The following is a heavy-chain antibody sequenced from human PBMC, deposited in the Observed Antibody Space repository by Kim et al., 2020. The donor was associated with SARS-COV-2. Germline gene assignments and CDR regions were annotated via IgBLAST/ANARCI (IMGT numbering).Heavy chain of an antibody. Sequence: YSGRTNYTPSLQSRVTMSVDISKNQFSLKLSSVTAADTAVYYCASALGHWGQGTLVTVSS. CDR3: ASALGH. V-gene: IGHV4-59*12. J-gene: IGHJ4*02. D-gene: IGHD3-16*02. CDR2: YSGRT.